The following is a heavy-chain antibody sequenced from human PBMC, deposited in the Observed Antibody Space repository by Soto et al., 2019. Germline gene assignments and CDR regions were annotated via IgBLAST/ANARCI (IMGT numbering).Heavy chain of an antibody. CDR3: AKDVVVTAIPRYYFDY. CDR1: GFTFSSYG. Sequence: PGGSLRLSCAASGFTFSSYGMHWVRQAPGKGLEWVAVISYDGSNKYYADSVKGRFTISRDNSKNTLYLQMNSLRAEDTAVYYCAKDVVVTAIPRYYFDYWGQGTLVTVSS. CDR2: ISYDGSNK. V-gene: IGHV3-30*18. J-gene: IGHJ4*02. D-gene: IGHD2-21*02.